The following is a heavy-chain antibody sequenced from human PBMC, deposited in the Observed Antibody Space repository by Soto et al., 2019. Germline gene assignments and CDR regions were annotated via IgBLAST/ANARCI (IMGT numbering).Heavy chain of an antibody. CDR2: IWYDGSKT. CDR3: TRDVSSRYFDL. V-gene: IGHV3-33*01. Sequence: QVQLVESGGGVVQPGRSLRLSCAASGFTFRNYGMHWVRQAPGKGLEWVALIWYDGSKTFYTDSVKGRFTISRDNSKSTLHLQMNSLRAEDTAVYYCTRDVSSRYFDLWGRGSLVTVSS. CDR1: GFTFRNYG. J-gene: IGHJ2*01.